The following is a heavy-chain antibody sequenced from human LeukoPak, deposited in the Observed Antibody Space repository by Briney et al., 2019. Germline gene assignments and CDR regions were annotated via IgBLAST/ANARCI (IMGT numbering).Heavy chain of an antibody. Sequence: GGSLRLSCAASGLTFSSYSMNWVRQAPGKGLEWVSSIISSSSYIYYADSVKGRFTISRDNAKNSLYLQMNSLRAEDTAVYYCATLGYCSGGSCPYYYYGMDVWGQGTTVTVSS. J-gene: IGHJ6*02. CDR1: GLTFSSYS. D-gene: IGHD2-15*01. CDR2: IISSSSYI. CDR3: ATLGYCSGGSCPYYYYGMDV. V-gene: IGHV3-21*01.